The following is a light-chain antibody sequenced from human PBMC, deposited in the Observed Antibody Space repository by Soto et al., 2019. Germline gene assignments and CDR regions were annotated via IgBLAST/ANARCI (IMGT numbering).Light chain of an antibody. CDR1: GSDVGAYNL. V-gene: IGLV2-23*02. CDR2: EVN. J-gene: IGLJ1*01. CDR3: CSYGGTVAYD. Sequence: QSALTQPASVSGSPGQSITISCAGTGSDVGAYNLVSWYQQHPGKAPKLIMCEVNTRASGSSNRFSGAKSGETASLTISGLQVEDGAVYFCCSYGGTVAYDFGTGTKV.